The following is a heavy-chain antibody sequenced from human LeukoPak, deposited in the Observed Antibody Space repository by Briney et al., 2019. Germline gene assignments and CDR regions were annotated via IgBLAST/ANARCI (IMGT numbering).Heavy chain of an antibody. V-gene: IGHV1-46*01. CDR2: INPSGGST. D-gene: IGHD1-26*01. CDR1: GYTFTSYY. CDR3: ARVKLGASSQDY. Sequence: ASVKVSCKASGYTFTSYYMHWVRQAPGQGLEWMGIINPSGGSTSYAQKFQGRVTMTTDTSTTTAYMELRSLKSDDTAVYYCARVKLGASSQDYWGQGTLVTVSS. J-gene: IGHJ4*02.